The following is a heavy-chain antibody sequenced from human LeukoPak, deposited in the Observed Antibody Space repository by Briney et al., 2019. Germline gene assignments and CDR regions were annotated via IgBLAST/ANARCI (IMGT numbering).Heavy chain of an antibody. CDR1: GFTFSSYT. Sequence: GGSLRLSCAASGFTFSSYTMNWVRQAPGKGLEWVSYISSSSSTIYYADSVKGRFTISRDNAKNSLYLQMNSLRAEDTAVYYCAREEVATIPSLSDYWGQGTLVTVSS. V-gene: IGHV3-48*01. D-gene: IGHD5-12*01. CDR2: ISSSSSTI. CDR3: AREEVATIPSLSDY. J-gene: IGHJ4*02.